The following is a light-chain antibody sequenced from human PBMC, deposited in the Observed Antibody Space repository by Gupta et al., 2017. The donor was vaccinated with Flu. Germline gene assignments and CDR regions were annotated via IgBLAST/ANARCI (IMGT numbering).Light chain of an antibody. Sequence: TLPCRARQAFSGNLDWYQQKPGQAPRLLIYAASTRASGIPARLSGSGSGTGFALTLSSLQAEGSAIYYCQQYISWPPLFGQGT. CDR3: QQYISWPPL. CDR1: QAFSGN. CDR2: AAS. J-gene: IGKJ2*01. V-gene: IGKV3-15*01.